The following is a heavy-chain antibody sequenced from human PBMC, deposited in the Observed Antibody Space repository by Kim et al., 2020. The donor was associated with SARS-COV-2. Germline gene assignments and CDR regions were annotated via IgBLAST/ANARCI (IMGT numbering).Heavy chain of an antibody. D-gene: IGHD2-21*02. CDR2: IYHSGST. J-gene: IGHJ6*02. V-gene: IGHV4-4*02. CDR3: ASTYCGGDCYSFGGYYYYYGMDV. CDR1: GGSISSSNW. Sequence: SETLSLTCAVSGGSISSSNWWSWVRQPPGKGLEWIGEIYHSGSTNYNPSLKSRVTISVDKSKNQFSLKLSSVTAADTAVYYCASTYCGGDCYSFGGYYYYYGMDVWGQGTTVTVSS.